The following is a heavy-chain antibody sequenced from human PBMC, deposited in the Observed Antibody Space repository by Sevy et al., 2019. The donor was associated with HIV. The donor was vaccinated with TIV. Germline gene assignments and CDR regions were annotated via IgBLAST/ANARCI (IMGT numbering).Heavy chain of an antibody. D-gene: IGHD3-10*01. CDR3: ARRDFGGGSSSYFDY. J-gene: IGHJ4*02. Sequence: SETLSLTCTVSGGSISSSSYYWGWIRQSPGKGLEWIGSIYYSGSTYYNPSLKSRVTISVDTSKNQFSLKLSSVTAADTAVYYCARRDFGGGSSSYFDYWGQGTLVTVSS. CDR2: IYYSGST. CDR1: GGSISSSSYY. V-gene: IGHV4-39*01.